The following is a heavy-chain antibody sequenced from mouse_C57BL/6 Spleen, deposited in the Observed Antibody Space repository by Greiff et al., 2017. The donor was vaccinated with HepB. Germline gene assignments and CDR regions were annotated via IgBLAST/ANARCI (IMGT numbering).Heavy chain of an antibody. J-gene: IGHJ3*01. CDR1: GYSITSGYY. V-gene: IGHV3-6*01. CDR3: ARGDYYDGSSSWFAY. CDR2: ISYDGSN. Sequence: DVKLQESGPGLVKPSQSLSLTCSVTGYSITSGYYWNWIRQFHGNKLEWMGYISYDGSNNYNPSLKNRISITRDTSKNQFFLKLNSVPTEDTATYYCARGDYYDGSSSWFAYWGQGTLVTVSA. D-gene: IGHD1-1*01.